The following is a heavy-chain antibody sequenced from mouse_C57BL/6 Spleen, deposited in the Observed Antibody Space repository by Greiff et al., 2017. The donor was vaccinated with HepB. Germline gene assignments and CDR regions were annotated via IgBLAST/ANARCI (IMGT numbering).Heavy chain of an antibody. Sequence: EVKLMESGGGLVKPGGSLKLSCAASGFTFSSYAMSWVRQTPEKRLEWVATISDGGSYTYYPDNVKGRFTISRDNAKNNLYLQMSHLKSEDTAMYYCARDASTMITARSGDYFDYWGQGTTLTVSS. CDR2: ISDGGSYT. D-gene: IGHD2-4*01. J-gene: IGHJ2*01. CDR1: GFTFSSYA. CDR3: ARDASTMITARSGDYFDY. V-gene: IGHV5-4*01.